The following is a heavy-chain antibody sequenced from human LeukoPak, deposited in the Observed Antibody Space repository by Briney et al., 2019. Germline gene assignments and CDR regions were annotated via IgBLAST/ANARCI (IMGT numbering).Heavy chain of an antibody. CDR3: AKAPGPGNYYDTSGYYYFDY. J-gene: IGHJ4*02. V-gene: IGHV3-23*01. CDR2: ISGSGGST. D-gene: IGHD3-22*01. Sequence: GSLRLSWAASGFTFSSYGKSRVRQAPGKGLDWVSGISGSGGSTYYADSVKGRFTISRDNSKNTLYLQMKSLRAEDTALYYCAKAPGPGNYYDTSGYYYFDYWGQGALVTVSS. CDR1: GFTFSSYG.